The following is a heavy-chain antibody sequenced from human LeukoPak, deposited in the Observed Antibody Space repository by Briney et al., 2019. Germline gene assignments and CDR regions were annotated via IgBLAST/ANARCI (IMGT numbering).Heavy chain of an antibody. CDR3: AKERCGGDCYQDY. Sequence: PGGSLRLSCAASGSTFSSYGMHWVRQAPGKGLEWVAVISYDGSNKYYADSVKGRFTISRDNSKNTLYLQMNSLRAEDTAVYYCAKERCGGDCYQDYWGQGTLVTVSS. CDR2: ISYDGSNK. V-gene: IGHV3-30*18. D-gene: IGHD2-21*02. CDR1: GSTFSSYG. J-gene: IGHJ4*02.